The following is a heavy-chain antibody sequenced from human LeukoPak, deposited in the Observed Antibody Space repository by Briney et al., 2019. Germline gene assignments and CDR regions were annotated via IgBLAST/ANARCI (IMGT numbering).Heavy chain of an antibody. CDR2: IIGSDSST. CDR1: GFPFSIYA. J-gene: IGHJ6*03. V-gene: IGHV3-23*01. CDR3: ANLDGDYFNYHYMDF. Sequence: PGGSLRLSCAASGFPFSIYAMSWVRQAPGKGLEWVSTIIGSDSSTDYAPSVKGRFSISRDNYKNTLYLRMNSLRAEDTALIYGANLDGDYFNYHYMDFWGKGTTVTVSS.